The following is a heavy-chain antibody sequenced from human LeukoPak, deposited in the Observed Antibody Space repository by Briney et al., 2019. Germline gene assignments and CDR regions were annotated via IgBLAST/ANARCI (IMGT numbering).Heavy chain of an antibody. CDR2: FYNGINT. Sequence: GGSLGLSCAATGLTVSSNYMSWVRQAPGKGLEWVSVFYNGINTYYADSVKGRFTTSRDNSKNTLYLQMNSLRVEDTAVYFCARVGSGNTYGYGDYWGQGTLVTVSS. CDR1: GLTVSSNY. D-gene: IGHD5-18*01. J-gene: IGHJ4*02. V-gene: IGHV3-66*01. CDR3: ARVGSGNTYGYGDY.